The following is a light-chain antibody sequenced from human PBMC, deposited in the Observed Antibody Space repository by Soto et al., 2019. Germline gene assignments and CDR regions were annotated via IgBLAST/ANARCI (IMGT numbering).Light chain of an antibody. Sequence: QLVLTQSPSASASLGASVKLTCTLSSGHSIYVIAWHQQQPEKGPRYLMKLNSDGCHRKGDGIPDRFSGSSSGAERYLTISSLQSEDEADYYCQTWDTGIRVFRGGTKLTVL. V-gene: IGLV4-69*01. J-gene: IGLJ2*01. CDR2: LNSDGCH. CDR1: SGHSIYV. CDR3: QTWDTGIRV.